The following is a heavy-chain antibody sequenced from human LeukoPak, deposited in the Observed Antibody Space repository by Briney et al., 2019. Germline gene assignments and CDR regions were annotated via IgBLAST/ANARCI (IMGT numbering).Heavy chain of an antibody. CDR3: ARDTIIAAAGTISYYNYYMDV. CDR1: GFTFSSYA. V-gene: IGHV3-30*04. Sequence: GRSLRLSCAASGFTFSSYAMHWVRQAPGKGLEWVAVISYDGSNKYYADSVKGRFTISRDNSKNTLYLQMNSLRAEDTAVYYCARDTIIAAAGTISYYNYYMDVWGKGTTVTVSS. D-gene: IGHD6-13*01. J-gene: IGHJ6*03. CDR2: ISYDGSNK.